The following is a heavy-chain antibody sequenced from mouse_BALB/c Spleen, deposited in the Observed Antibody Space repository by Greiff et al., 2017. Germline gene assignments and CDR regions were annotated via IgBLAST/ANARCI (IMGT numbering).Heavy chain of an antibody. Sequence: EVQLQQSGPGLVKPSQSLSLTCTVTGYSITSDYAWNWIRQFPGNKLEWMGYISYSGSTSYNPSLKSRISITRDTSKNQFFLQLNSVTTEDTATYYCAYGNPAWFAYWGQGTLVTVSA. V-gene: IGHV3-2*02. CDR3: AYGNPAWFAY. J-gene: IGHJ3*01. CDR2: ISYSGST. D-gene: IGHD2-1*01. CDR1: GYSITSDYA.